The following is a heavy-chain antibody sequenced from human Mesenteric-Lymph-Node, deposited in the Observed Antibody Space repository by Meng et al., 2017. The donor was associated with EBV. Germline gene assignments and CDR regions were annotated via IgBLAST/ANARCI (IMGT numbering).Heavy chain of an antibody. J-gene: IGHJ4*02. D-gene: IGHD3-10*01. Sequence: QLVQSGAEVKMPXSSVKVSCKASADTLDNYIITWVRQAPGQGLEWMGGINPVFGAANYAQKFQGRVRITADESTSTAYMELSSLRSEDTAVYYCAKGSGNYYGADWGQGTLGTVAS. CDR1: ADTLDNYI. V-gene: IGHV1-69*01. CDR2: INPVFGAA. CDR3: AKGSGNYYGAD.